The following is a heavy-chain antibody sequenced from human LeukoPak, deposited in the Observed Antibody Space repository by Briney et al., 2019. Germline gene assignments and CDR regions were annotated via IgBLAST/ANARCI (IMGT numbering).Heavy chain of an antibody. V-gene: IGHV1-18*01. Sequence: GASVKVSCKASGLTFSNYGITWVRQAPGQGLEWVGWISAYDGNTNYAQKFQGRVTMTTDTSTSTAHMELRSLRYDDTAVYYCARDGRFAVYEPDYWGQGTLVTVSS. CDR2: ISAYDGNT. D-gene: IGHD5/OR15-5a*01. CDR1: GLTFSNYG. CDR3: ARDGRFAVYEPDY. J-gene: IGHJ4*02.